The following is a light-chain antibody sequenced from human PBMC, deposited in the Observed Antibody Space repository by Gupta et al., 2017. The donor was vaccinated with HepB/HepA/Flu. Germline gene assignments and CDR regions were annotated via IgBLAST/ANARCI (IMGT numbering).Light chain of an antibody. Sequence: QSALTQPASVSGSPGQSITISCTGTTSDVGAYDYVSWYQQHPGKAPKLIISDVSDRPSGISNRFSGSKSGNTASLTIAGLQAEDEGDYYCCSYTGTNSLYVFGSGTRVTVL. CDR3: CSYTGTNSLYV. J-gene: IGLJ1*01. V-gene: IGLV2-14*03. CDR1: TSDVGAYDY. CDR2: DVS.